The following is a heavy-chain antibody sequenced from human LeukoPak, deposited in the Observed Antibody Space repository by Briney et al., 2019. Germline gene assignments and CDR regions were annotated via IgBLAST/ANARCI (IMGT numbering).Heavy chain of an antibody. CDR2: IYTSGST. CDR3: ARRLGYSISWYEED. CDR1: GGSISSYY. J-gene: IGHJ4*02. V-gene: IGHV4-4*07. D-gene: IGHD6-13*01. Sequence: PSETLSLTCTVSGGSISSYYWSWIRQPAGKGLEWIGRIYTSGSTNYNPSLKSRVTMSVDTSKNQFSLRPSAVTAADTAVYYCARRLGYSISWYEEDWGQGTLVTVSS.